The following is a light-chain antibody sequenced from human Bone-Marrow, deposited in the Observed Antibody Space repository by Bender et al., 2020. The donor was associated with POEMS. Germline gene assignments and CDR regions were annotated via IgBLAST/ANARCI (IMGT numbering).Light chain of an antibody. J-gene: IGLJ3*02. V-gene: IGLV2-23*02. Sequence: HSALTQPASVSGSPGQSITISCIGGSNDVGNYHLVSWYQQHPGKAPKLLIYGVFRRPSGISDRFSGSKSVNTASLAISDIQSEDEGDYYCSSWDDSLSGWVFGGGTKLTVL. CDR1: SNDVGNYHL. CDR3: SSWDDSLSGWV. CDR2: GVF.